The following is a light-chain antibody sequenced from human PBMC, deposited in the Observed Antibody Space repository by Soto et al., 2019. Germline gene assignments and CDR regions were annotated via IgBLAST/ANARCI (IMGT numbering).Light chain of an antibody. Sequence: EIELTQSPGTLSLSPGERATLSCRTSQSVSGSQLAWYQHRPGQPPTLLIFDASRRATGIPDRFSGSGTGTDFALTIGRLEPEDFAVCYCQQYGKSPWTFGQGTRV. V-gene: IGKV3-20*01. CDR3: QQYGKSPWT. CDR2: DAS. CDR1: QSVSGSQ. J-gene: IGKJ1*01.